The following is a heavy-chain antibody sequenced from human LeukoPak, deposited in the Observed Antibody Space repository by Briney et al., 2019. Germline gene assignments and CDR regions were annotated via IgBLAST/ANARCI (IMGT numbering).Heavy chain of an antibody. J-gene: IGHJ5*02. CDR3: TRAYSGVHNWFDP. CDR2: TYPGDSDT. Sequence: GESLKISCKGSGYSFTSYWIGWVRQLPGKGLEWMGITYPGDSDTRYSPSFQGQVTISADKSISTAYLQWSSLKASDTAMYYCTRAYSGVHNWFDPWGQGTLVTVSS. CDR1: GYSFTSYW. V-gene: IGHV5-51*01. D-gene: IGHD3-16*01.